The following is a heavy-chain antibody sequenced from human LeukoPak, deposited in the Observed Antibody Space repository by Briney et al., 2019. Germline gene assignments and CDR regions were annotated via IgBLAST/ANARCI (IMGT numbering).Heavy chain of an antibody. V-gene: IGHV3-53*01. CDR3: ASQGEYYDRHVDY. D-gene: IGHD3-22*01. CDR1: GFTVSSNY. CDR2: IYSGDST. J-gene: IGHJ4*02. Sequence: GGSLRLSCAVSGFTVSSNYMSWVRQAPGKGLEWVSVIYSGDSTYYADSVKGRFTISRDNSKNTLYLQMNSLRAEDTAVYYCASQGEYYDRHVDYWGQGTLVTVSS.